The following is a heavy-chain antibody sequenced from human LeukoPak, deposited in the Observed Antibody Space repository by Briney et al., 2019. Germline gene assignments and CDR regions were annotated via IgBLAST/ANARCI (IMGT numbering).Heavy chain of an antibody. CDR3: ANRGYSGYPFDY. CDR2: ISGSGGST. V-gene: IGHV3-23*01. D-gene: IGHD5-12*01. Sequence: GGSLTLSCAASGFTFSSYAMSWLRPAPGKGLQWVSAISGSGGSTYYADSVNGRFTISRDNSKNTLYLQRNSLRAEDTAVYYCANRGYSGYPFDYWGQGTLVTVAS. J-gene: IGHJ4*02. CDR1: GFTFSSYA.